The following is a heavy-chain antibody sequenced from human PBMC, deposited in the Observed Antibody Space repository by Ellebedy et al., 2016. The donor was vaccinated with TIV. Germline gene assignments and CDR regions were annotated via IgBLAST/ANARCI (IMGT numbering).Heavy chain of an antibody. V-gene: IGHV3-30*09. D-gene: IGHD6-13*01. CDR3: TRGSSSRGYFDS. CDR2: ISHDGSNK. Sequence: GGSLRLXXAASGFTFSYYSMHWVRQVPGKGLEWVAVISHDGSNKYRAESVKGRFAISRDDSKNTLYLQMNTLRTEDTAVYFCTRGSSSRGYFDSWGQGTLVTVSS. CDR1: GFTFSYYS. J-gene: IGHJ4*02.